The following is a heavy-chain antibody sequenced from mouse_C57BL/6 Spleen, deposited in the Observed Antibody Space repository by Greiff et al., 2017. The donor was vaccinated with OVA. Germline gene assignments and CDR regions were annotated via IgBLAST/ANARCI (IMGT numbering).Heavy chain of an antibody. Sequence: QVQLQQSGPELVKPGASVKISCKASGYAFSSSWMNWVKQRPGKGLEWIGRIYPGDGDTNYNGKFKGKATLTADKSSSTAYMQLSSLTSEDSAVYFCAFDYYGSSSHWGKGTTLTVSS. V-gene: IGHV1-82*01. CDR3: AFDYYGSSSH. D-gene: IGHD1-1*01. CDR2: IYPGDGDT. J-gene: IGHJ2*01. CDR1: GYAFSSSW.